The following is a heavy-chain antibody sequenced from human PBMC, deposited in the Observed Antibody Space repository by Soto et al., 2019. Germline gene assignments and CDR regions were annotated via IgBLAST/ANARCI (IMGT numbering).Heavy chain of an antibody. CDR1: GGTFSSYS. CDR3: ARTRTAASWFAP. D-gene: IGHD4-17*01. Sequence: QVQLVQSGAEVKKPGSSVKVSCKASGGTFSSYSISWVRQAPGQGLEWMGGIIPIFGTTDYPQKFQGRVSITADESTSTAYMELSSLRSEDTAVYYCARTRTAASWFAPWGQGTLVTVSS. V-gene: IGHV1-69*01. J-gene: IGHJ5*02. CDR2: IIPIFGTT.